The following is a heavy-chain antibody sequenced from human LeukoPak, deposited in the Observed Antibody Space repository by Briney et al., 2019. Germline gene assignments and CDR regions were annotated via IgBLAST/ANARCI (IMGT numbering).Heavy chain of an antibody. CDR3: ARGDCSGGSCYFNRDYYYGMDV. J-gene: IGHJ6*04. D-gene: IGHD2-15*01. Sequence: ASVKVSCKASGYTFTSYDINWVRQATGQGLEWMGWMNPNSGNTGYAQKFQGRVTITRDTSASTAYMELSSLRSEDTAVYYCARGDCSGGSCYFNRDYYYGMDVWGKGTTVTVSS. CDR1: GYTFTSYD. CDR2: MNPNSGNT. V-gene: IGHV1-8*01.